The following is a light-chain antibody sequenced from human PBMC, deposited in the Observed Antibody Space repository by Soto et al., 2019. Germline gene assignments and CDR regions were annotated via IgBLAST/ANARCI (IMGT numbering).Light chain of an antibody. CDR1: SSDVGGYNY. CDR3: SSYGGSNNLV. J-gene: IGLJ3*02. CDR2: EVI. Sequence: QSALTQPPSASGSPGQSVTISCTGTSSDVGGYNYVSWYQQHPGKAPKLMIYEVIKRPSGVPDRFSGSKSGNTASLTVSWLQGEAEADYYCSSYGGSNNLVFGGGTKLTVL. V-gene: IGLV2-8*01.